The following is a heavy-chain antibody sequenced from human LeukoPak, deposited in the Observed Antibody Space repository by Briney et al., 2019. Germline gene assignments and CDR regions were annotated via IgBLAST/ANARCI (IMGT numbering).Heavy chain of an antibody. D-gene: IGHD1-20*01. V-gene: IGHV4-59*01. J-gene: IGHJ6*03. CDR1: GCSINSYY. CDR3: ARDSATSLEFNWNQDYYDYYYMDV. CDR2: IYHNRSN. Sequence: SETLSLTCTVSGCSINSYYWSWIRQPPGKELAGIGNIYHNRSNNYNPSLNSRVTISLNTSKKQFSLKLTSVTAADTAVYYCARDSATSLEFNWNQDYYDYYYMDVWDKGTTVTVSS.